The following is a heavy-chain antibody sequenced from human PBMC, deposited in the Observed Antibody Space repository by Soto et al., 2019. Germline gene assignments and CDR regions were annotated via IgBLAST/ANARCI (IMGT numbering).Heavy chain of an antibody. J-gene: IGHJ3*02. CDR1: GFTFSSYS. Sequence: GGSLRLSCAASGFTFSSYSMNWVRQAPGKGLEWVSSISSSSSYIYYADSVKGRFTISRDNAKNSLYLQMNSLRAEDTAVYYCARVRYCSGGSCYLDAFDIWGQGTMVTVSS. V-gene: IGHV3-21*01. D-gene: IGHD2-15*01. CDR3: ARVRYCSGGSCYLDAFDI. CDR2: ISSSSSYI.